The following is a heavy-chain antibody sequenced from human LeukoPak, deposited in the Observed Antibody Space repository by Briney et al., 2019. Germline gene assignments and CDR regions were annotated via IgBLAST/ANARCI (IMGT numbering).Heavy chain of an antibody. CDR3: AKDSGRELLWFGESNNWFDP. Sequence: GGSLRLSCAASGFTFSSYSMNWVRQAPGKGLEWVSSISSSSSYIYYADSVRGRFTISRDNAKNSLYLQMNSLRAEDTAVYYCAKDSGRELLWFGESNNWFDPWGQGTLVTVSS. D-gene: IGHD3-10*01. J-gene: IGHJ5*02. CDR2: ISSSSSYI. V-gene: IGHV3-21*01. CDR1: GFTFSSYS.